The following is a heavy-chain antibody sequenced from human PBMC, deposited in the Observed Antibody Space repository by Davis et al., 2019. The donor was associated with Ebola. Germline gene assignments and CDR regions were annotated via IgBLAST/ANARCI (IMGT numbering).Heavy chain of an antibody. V-gene: IGHV1-2*02. J-gene: IGHJ6*02. D-gene: IGHD2-8*01. Sequence: ASVKVSCKASGYTFTGYYMHWVRQAPGQGLEWMGWINPNSGGTNYAQKFQGRVTMTRDTSISTAYMELSRLRSDDTAEYYCARDRDVLIYGMDVWGQGTTVTVSS. CDR2: INPNSGGT. CDR1: GYTFTGYY. CDR3: ARDRDVLIYGMDV.